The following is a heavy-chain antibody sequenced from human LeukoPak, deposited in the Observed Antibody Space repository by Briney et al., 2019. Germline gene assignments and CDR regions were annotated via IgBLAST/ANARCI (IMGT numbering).Heavy chain of an antibody. CDR3: ASPKGASGSYYSSDY. V-gene: IGHV3-30-3*01. J-gene: IGHJ4*02. CDR2: ISYDGSNK. D-gene: IGHD1-26*01. CDR1: GFTFSSYA. Sequence: GGSPRLSCAASGFTFSSYAMHWVRQAPGKGLEWVAVISYDGSNKYYADSVKGRFTISRDNSKNTLYLQMNSLRAEDTAVYYCASPKGASGSYYSSDYWGQGTLVTVSS.